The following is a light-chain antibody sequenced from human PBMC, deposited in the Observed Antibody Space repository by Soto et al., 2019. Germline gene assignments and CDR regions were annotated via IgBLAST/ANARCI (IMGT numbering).Light chain of an antibody. V-gene: IGKV3-15*01. CDR1: QSISSN. J-gene: IGKJ1*01. Sequence: EIVMTQSPATLSVSPGERATLSCRASQSISSNLAWYQHKPGQAPRLLLYGASTRATGIPARFSGSGSGTEFTLTINSLQSEDFAVYYCQQYNDWPRTFGQGTKVEIK. CDR2: GAS. CDR3: QQYNDWPRT.